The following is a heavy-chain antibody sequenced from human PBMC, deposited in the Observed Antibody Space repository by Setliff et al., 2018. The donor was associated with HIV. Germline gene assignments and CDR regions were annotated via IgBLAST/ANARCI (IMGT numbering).Heavy chain of an antibody. CDR2: IYSDGNT. CDR3: ARLRPYNSALDY. J-gene: IGHJ4*02. D-gene: IGHD3-10*01. V-gene: IGHV3-66*02. Sequence: GGSLRLSCAASGFTFSTYWMAWVRQAPGKGPEWVSTIYSDGNTYHADSVKGRFTLSRDNSENALFLQMNSLRPEDTAVYYCARLRPYNSALDYWGQGTLVTVSS. CDR1: GFTFSTYW.